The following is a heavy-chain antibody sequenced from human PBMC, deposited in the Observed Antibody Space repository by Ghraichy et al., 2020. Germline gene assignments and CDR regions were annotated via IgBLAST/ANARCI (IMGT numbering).Heavy chain of an antibody. CDR2: ISSSGSTI. J-gene: IGHJ6*04. Sequence: VSYISSSGSTIYYADSVKGRFTISRDNAKHSLYLQMNSLRAEDTAVYYCASKSTHYYYYGMDVWGKGFMVTV. V-gene: IGHV3-11*01. CDR3: ASKSTHYYYYGMDV.